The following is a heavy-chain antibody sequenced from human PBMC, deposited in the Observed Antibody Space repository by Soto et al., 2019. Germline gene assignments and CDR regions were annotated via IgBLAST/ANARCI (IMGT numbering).Heavy chain of an antibody. CDR3: ARRGIAVAGGYFDY. Sequence: QLQLQESGPGLVKPSETLSLTCTVSGGSISSSSYYWGWIRQPPGKGLEWIGSIYYSGSTYYNPSLKSRVTISVDTSKNQFSLKLSSVTAADTAVYYCARRGIAVAGGYFDYWGQGTLVTVSS. CDR1: GGSISSSSYY. D-gene: IGHD6-19*01. V-gene: IGHV4-39*01. CDR2: IYYSGST. J-gene: IGHJ4*02.